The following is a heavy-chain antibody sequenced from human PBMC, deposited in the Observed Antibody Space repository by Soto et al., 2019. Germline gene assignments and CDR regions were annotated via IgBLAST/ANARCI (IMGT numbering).Heavy chain of an antibody. CDR3: ARIPYSSASFDY. D-gene: IGHD6-19*01. Sequence: SETLSLTCTVSGVSISSVSISSNYWGWIRQPPGKGLECIGPMSYSGKTNYNPSLKSRVTISIDTSKNQFSLKLSSVTAADTAVYYCARIPYSSASFDYWGQGTLVTVSS. V-gene: IGHV4-61*01. J-gene: IGHJ4*02. CDR1: GVSISSVSISSNY. CDR2: MSYSGKT.